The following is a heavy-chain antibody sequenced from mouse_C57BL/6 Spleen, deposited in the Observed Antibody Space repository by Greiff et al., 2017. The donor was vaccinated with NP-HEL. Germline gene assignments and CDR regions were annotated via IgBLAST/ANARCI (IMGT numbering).Heavy chain of an antibody. CDR1: GFNIKDYY. CDR2: IDPEDGDN. Sequence: VQLQQSGAELVRPGASVKLSCTASGFNIKDYYMHWVKQRPEQGLEWIGRIDPEDGDNEYAPKFQGKATMTADTSYNTAYLQLSSLTSEDTAVYYCTIPYYGRDYYAMDYWGQGTSVTVSS. D-gene: IGHD1-1*01. V-gene: IGHV14-1*01. J-gene: IGHJ4*01. CDR3: TIPYYGRDYYAMDY.